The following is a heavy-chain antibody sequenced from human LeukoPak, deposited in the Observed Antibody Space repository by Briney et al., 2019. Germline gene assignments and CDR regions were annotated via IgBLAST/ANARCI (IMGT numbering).Heavy chain of an antibody. J-gene: IGHJ3*02. Sequence: GGSLRLSCAASGFTFSDYILDWVRPAPGKGLEWVGRIRRKGQGYTTEYAASVKGRFTISRDDSQSSLYLHMNSLQTEDTAVYHCSRDGKEVDNSDFDIWGQGTMVTVAS. CDR2: IRRKGQGYTT. CDR3: SRDGKEVDNSDFDI. D-gene: IGHD3-22*01. CDR1: GFTFSDYI. V-gene: IGHV3-72*01.